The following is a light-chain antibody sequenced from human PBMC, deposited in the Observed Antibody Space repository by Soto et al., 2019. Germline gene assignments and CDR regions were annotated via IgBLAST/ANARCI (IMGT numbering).Light chain of an antibody. J-gene: IGLJ1*01. CDR3: CSYALSSTYV. V-gene: IGLV2-23*01. CDR2: EGS. Sequence: QSALTQPASVSGSPGQSITLSCTGTSSDIGSYSFVSWYQQHPGKAPRLIIYEGSKRPSGVSNRFSASRSGNTASLTISGLQPEDEADYYCCSYALSSTYVFGTWTKVTVL. CDR1: SSDIGSYSF.